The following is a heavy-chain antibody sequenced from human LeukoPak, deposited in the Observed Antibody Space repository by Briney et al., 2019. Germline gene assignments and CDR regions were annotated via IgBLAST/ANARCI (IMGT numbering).Heavy chain of an antibody. J-gene: IGHJ4*02. CDR3: ASFDYSSGLPTN. V-gene: IGHV3-48*01. Sequence: GGSLRLSCASSGFTFGTYGMNWVRQAPEKGLEWVSYISSRSDSENYADSVKGRFTISRDNIRNLLYLQMNSLRAEDTAVYYCASFDYSSGLPTNWGQGTLVTVSS. CDR2: ISSRSDSE. CDR1: GFTFGTYG. D-gene: IGHD6-19*01.